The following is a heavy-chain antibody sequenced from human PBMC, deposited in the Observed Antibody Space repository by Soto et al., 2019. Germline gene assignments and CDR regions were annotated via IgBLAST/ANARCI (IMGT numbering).Heavy chain of an antibody. CDR2: ISSSGGTI. V-gene: IGHV3-48*01. CDR1: GFTFSSYS. J-gene: IGHJ5*02. D-gene: IGHD2-2*01. CDR3: ATEGIVVVPAPPWLDP. Sequence: AGSLRLSCAASGFTFSSYSMNWVRQAPGKGLEWVSDISSSGGTIYYADSVKGRFTISRDNSKNTLYLQMNSLRAEDTAVYYCATEGIVVVPAPPWLDPWGQGTLVTVSS.